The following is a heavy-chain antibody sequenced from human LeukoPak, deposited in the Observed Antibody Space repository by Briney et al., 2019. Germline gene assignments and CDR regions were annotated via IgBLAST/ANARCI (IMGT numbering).Heavy chain of an antibody. J-gene: IGHJ6*03. D-gene: IGHD1-26*01. CDR2: MNPNSGNT. CDR3: ARVRGDSGSYFVDYYYYMDV. CDR1: GYTFTSYD. Sequence: ASVKVSCKASGYTFTSYDINWVRQATGQGLEWMGWMNPNSGNTGYAQKFQGRVTMTRNTSISTAYMELSSLRSEDTAVYYCARVRGDSGSYFVDYYYYMDVWGKGTTVTISS. V-gene: IGHV1-8*01.